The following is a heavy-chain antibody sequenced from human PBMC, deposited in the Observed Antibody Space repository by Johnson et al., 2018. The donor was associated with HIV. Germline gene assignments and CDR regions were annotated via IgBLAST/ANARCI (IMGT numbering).Heavy chain of an antibody. D-gene: IGHD5-12*01. CDR2: IKEDGSEK. CDR3: ARDQGYNGFEPDAFDI. V-gene: IGHV3-7*01. Sequence: VQLVESGGGLVQPGGSLRLSCTASGFTFNSYWMSWVRQAPGKGLEWVANIKEDGSEKYYVDSVKGRFTISRDNAKNSLYLRMNSLRVDDTAVYYCARDQGYNGFEPDAFDIWGRGTMVTVSS. J-gene: IGHJ3*02. CDR1: GFTFNSYW.